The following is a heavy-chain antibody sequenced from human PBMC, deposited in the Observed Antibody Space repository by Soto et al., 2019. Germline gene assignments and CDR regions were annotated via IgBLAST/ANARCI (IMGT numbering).Heavy chain of an antibody. Sequence: QVQLQESGPGLVKPSQTLSLTCTVSGVSISSGGYYWSWIRQHPGKGLEWIGYIYYSGSTYYNPSLKSRVTVSVDTSKNQFSRKLSSVTAADTAVYYSARDAKQIAAAGTYYYYYGMDVWGQGTTVTVSS. CDR3: ARDAKQIAAAGTYYYYYGMDV. D-gene: IGHD6-13*01. CDR2: IYYSGST. J-gene: IGHJ6*02. CDR1: GVSISSGGYY. V-gene: IGHV4-31*03.